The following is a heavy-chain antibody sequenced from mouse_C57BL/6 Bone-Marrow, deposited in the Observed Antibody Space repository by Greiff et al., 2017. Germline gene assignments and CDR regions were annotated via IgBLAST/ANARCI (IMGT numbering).Heavy chain of an antibody. J-gene: IGHJ4*01. D-gene: IGHD2-14*01. Sequence: VQLQQSGPELVKPGASVKISCKASGYTFTDYYMNWVKQSHGKSLEWIGDINPNNGGTSYNQKFKGKATLTVDKSSSTAYMELRSLTSEDSAVYYWAREGNYGGQGTSVTVSS. CDR3: AREGNY. CDR2: INPNNGGT. V-gene: IGHV1-26*01. CDR1: GYTFTDYY.